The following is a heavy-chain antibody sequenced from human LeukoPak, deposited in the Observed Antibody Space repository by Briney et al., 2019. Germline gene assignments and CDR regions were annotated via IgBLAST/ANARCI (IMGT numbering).Heavy chain of an antibody. D-gene: IGHD3-16*01. CDR3: AKGGGVSFDY. CDR1: GFTFSSYG. V-gene: IGHV3-30*02. Sequence: GGSLRLSCAASGFTFSSYGMTWVRQAPGKGLEWVAFIRYDGSNKYYADSVKGRFTISRDNSKNTLYLQMNSLRAEDTAVYYCAKGGGVSFDYWGQGTLVTVSS. J-gene: IGHJ4*02. CDR2: IRYDGSNK.